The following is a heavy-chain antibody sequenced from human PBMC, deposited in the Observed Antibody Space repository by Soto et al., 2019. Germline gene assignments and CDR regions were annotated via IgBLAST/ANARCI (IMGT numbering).Heavy chain of an antibody. CDR1: GGSFSGYY. CDR3: ARGWSGAAGTGYYYYYYGMDV. Sequence: SETLSLTCAVYGGSFSGYYWSWIRQPPGKGLEWIGEINHSGSTNYNPSLKSRVTISVDTSKNQFSLKLSSVTAADTAVYYCARGWSGAAGTGYYYYYYGMDVWGQGTTVTVSS. J-gene: IGHJ6*02. CDR2: INHSGST. D-gene: IGHD6-13*01. V-gene: IGHV4-34*01.